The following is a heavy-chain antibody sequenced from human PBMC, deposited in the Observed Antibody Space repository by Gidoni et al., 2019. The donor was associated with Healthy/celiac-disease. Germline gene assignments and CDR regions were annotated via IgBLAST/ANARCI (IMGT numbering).Heavy chain of an antibody. CDR3: ARDLRGFGEANWFDP. Sequence: QPPGKGLEWIGYIYYSGSTNYNPSLKSRVTISVDTSKNQFSLKLSSVTAADTAVYYCARDLRGFGEANWFDPWGQGTLVTVSS. V-gene: IGHV4-59*01. J-gene: IGHJ5*02. D-gene: IGHD3-10*01. CDR2: IYYSGST.